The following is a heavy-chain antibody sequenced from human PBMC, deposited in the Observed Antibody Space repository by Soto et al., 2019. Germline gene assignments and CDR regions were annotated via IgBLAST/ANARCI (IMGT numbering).Heavy chain of an antibody. J-gene: IGHJ4*02. V-gene: IGHV1-18*01. CDR1: GYTFTSYC. Sequence: ASVEVSCKGSGYTFTSYCVSWVLQAPGQGLEWVAWISAYNGDVNFAQSVQGRVTMTTDTSTSTGYIELRSLRSDDTAVYYCARADIVATRTLDYWGQGTLVTVSS. D-gene: IGHD5-12*01. CDR3: ARADIVATRTLDY. CDR2: ISAYNGDV.